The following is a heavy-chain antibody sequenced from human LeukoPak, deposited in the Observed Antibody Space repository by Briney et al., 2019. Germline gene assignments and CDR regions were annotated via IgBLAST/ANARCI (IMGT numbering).Heavy chain of an antibody. J-gene: IGHJ4*02. CDR3: AGGEKVLWPQTDIPFDY. Sequence: SETPSLTCTVSGGSISSYYWSWIRQPPGKGLEWIGYIYYSGSTNYNPSLKSRVTISVDTSKNQFSLKLSSVTAADTAVYYCAGGEKVLWPQTDIPFDYWGQGTLVTVSS. V-gene: IGHV4-59*01. CDR2: IYYSGST. CDR1: GGSISSYY. D-gene: IGHD3-10*01.